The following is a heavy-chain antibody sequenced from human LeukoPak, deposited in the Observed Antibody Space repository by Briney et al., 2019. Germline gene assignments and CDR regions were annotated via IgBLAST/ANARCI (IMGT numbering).Heavy chain of an antibody. CDR1: GFTFSYYS. D-gene: IGHD6-6*01. J-gene: IGHJ3*02. V-gene: IGHV3-48*04. Sequence: PGGSLRLSCVASGFTFSYYSMNWVRQAPGKGLEWVSYISSSGNTISYADSVKGRFTISRDNAKNSLYLQVISLRAEDTAVYYCARGPSIAARYDAFDIWGQGTMVTVSS. CDR2: ISSSGNTI. CDR3: ARGPSIAARYDAFDI.